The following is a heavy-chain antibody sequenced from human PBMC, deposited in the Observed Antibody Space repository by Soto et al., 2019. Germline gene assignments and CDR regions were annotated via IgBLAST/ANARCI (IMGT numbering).Heavy chain of an antibody. CDR2: IFDIGSS. J-gene: IGHJ4*02. CDR3: ASFDILTGYSDY. D-gene: IGHD3-9*01. CDR1: GGSISSYY. Sequence: SETLSLTCTVSGGSISSYYWSWIRQPPGKGLVWIGYIFDIGSSNYNPSLRILFTMLVYTSKTQFSLKLSSVTAADTAVYYCASFDILTGYSDYWGQGTLVTVSS. V-gene: IGHV4-59*01.